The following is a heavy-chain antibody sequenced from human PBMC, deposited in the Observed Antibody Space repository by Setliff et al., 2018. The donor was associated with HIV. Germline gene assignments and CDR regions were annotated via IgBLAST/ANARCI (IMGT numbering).Heavy chain of an antibody. CDR1: GGSVSSGGYY. V-gene: IGHV4-31*03. CDR3: ARGSYPREFYFDS. D-gene: IGHD2-2*02. Sequence: PSETLSLTCTVSGGSVSSGGYYWSWIRQHPGRGLEWIGQIYYSWRTYDNPSLKSRFSISIDTSKNRFSLEVATVTAADTAVYYCARGSYPREFYFDSWGQGMLVTVSS. CDR2: IYYSWRT. J-gene: IGHJ4*02.